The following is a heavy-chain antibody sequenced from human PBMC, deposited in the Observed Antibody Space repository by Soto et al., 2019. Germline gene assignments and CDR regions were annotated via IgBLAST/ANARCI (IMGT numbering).Heavy chain of an antibody. CDR1: GGSINAYY. CDR3: SVTGGLYDRSGIDASDI. V-gene: IGHV4-59*01. D-gene: IGHD3-22*01. J-gene: IGHJ3*02. Sequence: QVHLQESGPGLVKASETLSLTCNVSGGSINAYYWNWVRQPPGKGLEWIGYVHYRGTTNFNPSLKSRVTMSLDSSKNQFSVNLKSVTAVDTAVYYCSVTGGLYDRSGIDASDIWGEGT. CDR2: VHYRGTT.